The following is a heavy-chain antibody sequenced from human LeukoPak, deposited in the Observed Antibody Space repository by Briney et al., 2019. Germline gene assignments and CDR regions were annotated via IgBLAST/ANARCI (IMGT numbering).Heavy chain of an antibody. CDR2: IIPIFGTA. Sequence: SVKVSCKASGGTFSIYAISWVRQAPGQGLEWMGRIIPIFGTANYAQKLQGRVTITTDESTSTAYMELSSLRSEDTAVYYCARDPPDSYSSGWYYFDYWGQGTLVTVSS. V-gene: IGHV1-69*05. J-gene: IGHJ4*02. CDR3: ARDPPDSYSSGWYYFDY. D-gene: IGHD6-19*01. CDR1: GGTFSIYA.